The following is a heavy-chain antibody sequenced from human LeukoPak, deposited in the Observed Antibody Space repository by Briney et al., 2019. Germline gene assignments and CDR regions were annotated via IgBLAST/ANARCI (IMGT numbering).Heavy chain of an antibody. J-gene: IGHJ6*03. V-gene: IGHV3-7*04. CDR3: ARAPGYGDLPYYYYYYMDV. Sequence: AGGSLRLSCAASGFTFSSYWMSWVRQAPGKGLEWVANIKQDGSEKYYVDSVKGRFTISRDNAKNSLYLQMNSLRAEDTAVYYCARAPGYGDLPYYYYYYMDVWGKGTTVTVSS. CDR1: GFTFSSYW. D-gene: IGHD4-17*01. CDR2: IKQDGSEK.